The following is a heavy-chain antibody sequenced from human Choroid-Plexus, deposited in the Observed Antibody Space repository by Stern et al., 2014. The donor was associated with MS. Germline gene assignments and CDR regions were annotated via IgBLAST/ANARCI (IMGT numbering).Heavy chain of an antibody. V-gene: IGHV3-30*18. J-gene: IGHJ5*02. CDR3: AKDRQYFTYFFDH. D-gene: IGHD2/OR15-2a*01. CDR2: ISYDGSNK. Sequence: QDQLVESGGGVVKPGRPLRLSCVASGFTFGSCAMHWVRQAPGKGLARVAGISYDGSNKYYADSVKARFPISRDNSQNTLYMQISSLRPEDTAVYYCAKDRQYFTYFFDHWGQGSLVTVSS. CDR1: GFTFGSCA.